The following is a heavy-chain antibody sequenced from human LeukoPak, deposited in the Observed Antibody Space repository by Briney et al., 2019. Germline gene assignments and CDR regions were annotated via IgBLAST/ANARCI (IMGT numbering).Heavy chain of an antibody. CDR2: IYYSGST. D-gene: IGHD6-13*01. Sequence: PSETLSLTCTVSGVXISSYYWXXIXXPPGKGLEWIGYIYYSGSTNYNPSLKSRVTISVDTSKNQFSLKLSSVTAADTAVYYCARRSWREDYFDYWGQGTLVTVSS. V-gene: IGHV4-59*08. CDR3: ARRSWREDYFDY. CDR1: GVXISSYY. J-gene: IGHJ4*02.